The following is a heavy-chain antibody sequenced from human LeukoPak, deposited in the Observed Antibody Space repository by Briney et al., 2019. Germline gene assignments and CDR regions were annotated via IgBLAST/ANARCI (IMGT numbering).Heavy chain of an antibody. CDR2: MYNSGST. Sequence: PSETLSLTCAVYGGSFSGYYWSWIRQPAGKGLEWIGRMYNSGSTNYNPSLTSRVTISVDTTKNQCSLKLNSVTAADTAVYYCATSPRVGRYGYGPWELPVSYFAYWAREPWSPSPQ. D-gene: IGHD5-18*01. J-gene: IGHJ4*02. V-gene: IGHV4-59*10. CDR1: GGSFSGYY. CDR3: ATSPRVGRYGYGPWELPVSYFAY.